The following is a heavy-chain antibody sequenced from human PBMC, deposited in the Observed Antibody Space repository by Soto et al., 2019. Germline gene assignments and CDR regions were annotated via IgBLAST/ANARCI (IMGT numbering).Heavy chain of an antibody. J-gene: IGHJ4*02. CDR1: GGSISSGGYY. CDR2: IYYSGST. CDR3: ARSMVRSPRPFDY. D-gene: IGHD3-10*01. Sequence: SETLSLTCTVSGGSISSGGYYWSWIRQHPGKGLEWIGYIYYSGSTYYNPSLKSRVTISVDTSKNQFSLKLSSVTAADTAVYYCARSMVRSPRPFDYWGQGTLVTVSS. V-gene: IGHV4-31*03.